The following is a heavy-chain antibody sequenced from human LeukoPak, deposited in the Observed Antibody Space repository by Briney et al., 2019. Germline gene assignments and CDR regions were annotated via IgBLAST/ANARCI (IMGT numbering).Heavy chain of an antibody. Sequence: ASVKVSCKASGYTFTGYYMHWVRQAPGQGLEWMGRINPNSGGTNYAQKFQGRVTMTRDTSISTAYMELSRLRSDDTAVYYCAVFEYSSSSEQYYFDYWGQGTLVTVPS. CDR3: AVFEYSSSSEQYYFDY. CDR1: GYTFTGYY. J-gene: IGHJ4*02. CDR2: INPNSGGT. D-gene: IGHD6-6*01. V-gene: IGHV1-2*06.